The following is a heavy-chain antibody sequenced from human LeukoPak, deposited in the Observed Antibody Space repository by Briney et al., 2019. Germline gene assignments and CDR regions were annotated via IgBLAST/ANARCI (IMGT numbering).Heavy chain of an antibody. CDR2: IRQDGSEK. CDR1: GFTFSSYW. Sequence: PGGSLRLSCAASGFTFSSYWMSWVRQAPGKGLEWVANIRQDGSEKYYVDSVKGRFTISRDDAKNSLFLQMNSLRADDTAVYYCARAHNWKYGSFDFWGQGTLVTVSS. CDR3: ARAHNWKYGSFDF. J-gene: IGHJ4*02. D-gene: IGHD1-7*01. V-gene: IGHV3-7*01.